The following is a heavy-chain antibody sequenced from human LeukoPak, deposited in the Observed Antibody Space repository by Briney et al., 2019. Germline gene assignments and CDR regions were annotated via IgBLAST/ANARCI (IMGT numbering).Heavy chain of an antibody. CDR2: INPNSGGT. Sequence: ASVKVSCKASGYTFTGYYMHWVRQAPGQGLEWMGWINPNSGGTNYAQKFQGRVTITADKSTSTAYMELSSLRSEDTAVYYCARDSASRYSSGWYETGHYYYYMDVWGKGTTVTVSS. D-gene: IGHD6-19*01. V-gene: IGHV1-2*02. CDR3: ARDSASRYSSGWYETGHYYYYMDV. J-gene: IGHJ6*03. CDR1: GYTFTGYY.